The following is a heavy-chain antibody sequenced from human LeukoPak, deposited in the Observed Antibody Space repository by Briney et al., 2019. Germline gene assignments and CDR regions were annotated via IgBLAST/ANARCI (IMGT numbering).Heavy chain of an antibody. D-gene: IGHD6-13*01. CDR2: IRYDGSYK. CDR1: GLTFSSYG. V-gene: IGHV3-30*02. Sequence: GGSLRLSCAASGLTFSSYGMHWVRQAPGKGLEGVAFIRYDGSYKYYADSVKGRFTISRDNSQNTLYLQMNSLRAEDTAVYYCAKDGGAGAGFDYWGQGTLVTVSS. J-gene: IGHJ4*02. CDR3: AKDGGAGAGFDY.